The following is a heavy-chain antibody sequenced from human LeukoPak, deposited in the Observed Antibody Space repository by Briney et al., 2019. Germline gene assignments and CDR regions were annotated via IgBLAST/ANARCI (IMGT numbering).Heavy chain of an antibody. Sequence: GGSLRLSCVASGFSFDNYAMNWVRQAPGKGLEWVSLIIGSSGSTFYADSVKGRFTISRDKSKNTLYLQMNSLRAEDTAVYYCAKGAYDYIEIAYLDYWGQGSLVTVSS. CDR2: IIGSSGST. J-gene: IGHJ4*02. V-gene: IGHV3-23*01. CDR3: AKGAYDYIEIAYLDY. CDR1: GFSFDNYA. D-gene: IGHD5-12*01.